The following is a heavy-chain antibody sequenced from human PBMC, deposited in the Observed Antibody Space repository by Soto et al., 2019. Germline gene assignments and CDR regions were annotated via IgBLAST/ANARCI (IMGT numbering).Heavy chain of an antibody. J-gene: IGHJ5*02. V-gene: IGHV6-1*01. D-gene: IGHD2-21*01. CDR3: VREVAPRGFDP. Sequence: PSQTLSLTCAISGDSVSSNSASWNWLRQSPSRGLEWLGRTYYRSKWYNDYAVSVKSRITINPDTSKNQFSLQLNSVAPEDTAVYYCVREVAPRGFDPWGQGTLVTVSS. CDR2: TYYRSKWYN. CDR1: GDSVSSNSAS.